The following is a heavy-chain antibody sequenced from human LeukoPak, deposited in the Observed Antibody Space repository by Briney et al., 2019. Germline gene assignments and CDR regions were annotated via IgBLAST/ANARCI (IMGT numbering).Heavy chain of an antibody. CDR2: IHTTGST. D-gene: IGHD3-16*01. CDR1: GGSISSYY. Sequence: PSETLSLTCTVSGGSISSYYWSWIRQPAGKGLEWIGRIHTTGSTDYNPSLKSRATISVDTSKDQSSLKLSSVTAADTAVYYCARRTAGGYFDYWGQGALVTVSS. J-gene: IGHJ4*02. V-gene: IGHV4-4*07. CDR3: ARRTAGGYFDY.